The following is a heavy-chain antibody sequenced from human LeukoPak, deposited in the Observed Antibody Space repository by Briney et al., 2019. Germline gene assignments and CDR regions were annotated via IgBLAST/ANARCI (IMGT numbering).Heavy chain of an antibody. Sequence: GASVKVSCKVSGYTLIELSMHWVRQAPGKGLEWMGRFGPAYGERIYAQKFQGRVTMTKDTSGDTAYMELGSLRFDDTAVYYCATGYDLLPGPGDCLDPWGQGTLVTVSS. CDR3: ATGYDLLPGPGDCLDP. D-gene: IGHD3-9*01. CDR2: FGPAYGER. V-gene: IGHV1-24*01. CDR1: GYTLIELS. J-gene: IGHJ5*02.